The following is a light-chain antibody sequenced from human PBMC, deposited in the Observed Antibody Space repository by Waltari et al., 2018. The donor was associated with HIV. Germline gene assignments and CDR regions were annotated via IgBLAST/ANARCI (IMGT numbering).Light chain of an antibody. J-gene: IGLJ3*02. CDR1: SSHIGSNY. CDR2: RNN. Sequence: QSVLTQPPSASGTPGQRVTISCSGSSSHIGSNYVYWYQQLPGTAPKLLIYRNNQRPSGVPDRFSGSKSGTSASLAISGLRSEDEADYYCAAWDDSLWVFGGGTKLTVL. V-gene: IGLV1-47*01. CDR3: AAWDDSLWV.